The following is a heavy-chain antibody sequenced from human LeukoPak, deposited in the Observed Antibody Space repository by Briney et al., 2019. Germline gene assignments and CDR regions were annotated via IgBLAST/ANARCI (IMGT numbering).Heavy chain of an antibody. CDR1: GYTFTSYY. D-gene: IGHD3-22*01. Sequence: GASVKVSCKASGYTFTSYYMHWVRQAPGQGLEWMGIINPSGGSTSYAQKFQGRVTMTRDTSTSTVYMELSSLRSEDTAVYYCASGGNYYDSSGSYPDAFDIWGHGTMVTVSS. J-gene: IGHJ3*02. V-gene: IGHV1-46*01. CDR3: ASGGNYYDSSGSYPDAFDI. CDR2: INPSGGST.